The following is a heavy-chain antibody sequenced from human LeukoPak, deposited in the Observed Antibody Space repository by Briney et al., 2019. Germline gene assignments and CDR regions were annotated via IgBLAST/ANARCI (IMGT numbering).Heavy chain of an antibody. CDR2: ISAYNGNT. J-gene: IGHJ4*02. CDR3: AIPPPTLYSSGLFGY. Sequence: ASVKVSCKASGYTFTSYGISWVRQAPGQGLEGMGWISAYNGNTNYAQKLQGRVTMTTDTSTSTAYMELRSLRSDDTAVYYCAIPPPTLYSSGLFGYWGQGTLVTVSS. V-gene: IGHV1-18*01. D-gene: IGHD6-19*01. CDR1: GYTFTSYG.